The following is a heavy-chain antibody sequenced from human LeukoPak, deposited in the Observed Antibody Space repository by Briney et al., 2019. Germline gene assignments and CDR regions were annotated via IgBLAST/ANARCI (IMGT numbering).Heavy chain of an antibody. CDR3: ARDRRWITFNY. CDR1: GFTFSTYS. V-gene: IGHV3-48*02. D-gene: IGHD3-10*01. Sequence: PGGSLRLSCAASGFTFSTYSMNWVRQAPGKGLEWVSYISSSSSSSIYYADSVKGRFTISRDNAKNSLFLQMNSLRDEDTAVYYCARDRRWITFNYWGQGTLVTVSS. J-gene: IGHJ4*02. CDR2: ISSSSSSSI.